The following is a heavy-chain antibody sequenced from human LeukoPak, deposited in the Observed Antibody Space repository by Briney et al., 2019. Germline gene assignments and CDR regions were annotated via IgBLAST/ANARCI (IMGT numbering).Heavy chain of an antibody. Sequence: GGSLRLSCTVSGFTVSSNSMSWVRQAPGKGLEWGAVISYDGSNKYYADSVKGRFTISRDNSKNTLYLQMNSLRAEDTAVYYCAKFFTGEYVRAFDVWGQGTMVTVSS. J-gene: IGHJ3*01. V-gene: IGHV3-30*18. CDR1: GFTVSSNS. CDR3: AKFFTGEYVRAFDV. D-gene: IGHD3-10*02. CDR2: ISYDGSNK.